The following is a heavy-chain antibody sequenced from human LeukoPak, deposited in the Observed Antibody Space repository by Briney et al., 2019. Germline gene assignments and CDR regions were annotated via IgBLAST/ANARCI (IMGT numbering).Heavy chain of an antibody. CDR2: ISSRGSSI. J-gene: IGHJ4*02. Sequence: GGSLRLSCAASGLTFSTYEMDWVRQAPGKELEWVSYISSRGSSIYCADSVKGRFTISRDNAKNSLYLQMSSLRVEDTAVYYCARGAAGGDFDYWGQGTLVTVSS. V-gene: IGHV3-48*03. D-gene: IGHD6-13*01. CDR1: GLTFSTYE. CDR3: ARGAAGGDFDY.